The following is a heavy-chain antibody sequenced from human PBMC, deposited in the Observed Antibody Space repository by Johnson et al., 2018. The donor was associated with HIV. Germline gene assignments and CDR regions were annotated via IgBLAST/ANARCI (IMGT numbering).Heavy chain of an antibody. J-gene: IGHJ3*02. Sequence: VQLVESGGGVVRPGGSLRLSCAASRFTFNDYAMNWVRQAPGMGPECVSTISGSGHTTYYADSVKGRFTLSRDNSKNTLYLQMNSLRVEDTAVYYCTKGGGYSGYEDSDGFEMWGLGTVVAVSS. D-gene: IGHD5-12*01. CDR1: RFTFNDYA. CDR3: TKGGGYSGYEDSDGFEM. V-gene: IGHV3-23*04. CDR2: ISGSGHTT.